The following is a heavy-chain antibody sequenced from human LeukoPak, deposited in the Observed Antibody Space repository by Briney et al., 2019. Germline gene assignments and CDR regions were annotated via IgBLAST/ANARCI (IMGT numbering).Heavy chain of an antibody. Sequence: GGSLRLSCAASGFTFSSYAMSWVRQAPGKGLEWVSSVSDSGGSTYYADSVKGRVTISRDNSKNTLYLQMNSLRVEDTAVYYCARIFGSGSPRPKSHGMDVWGQGTTVTVSS. CDR3: ARIFGSGSPRPKSHGMDV. D-gene: IGHD3-10*01. CDR2: VSDSGGST. J-gene: IGHJ6*02. CDR1: GFTFSSYA. V-gene: IGHV3-23*01.